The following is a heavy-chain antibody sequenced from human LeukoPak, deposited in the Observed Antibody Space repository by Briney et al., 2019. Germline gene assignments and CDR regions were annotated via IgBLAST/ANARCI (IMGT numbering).Heavy chain of an antibody. Sequence: GGSLRLSCAASGFTFSSYGMSWVRQAPGKGLQWVSAISGYGKDRDYPDSVKGRFTISRDNSKNTLYLQMNSLRAEDTAVYYCARAHGGPWGYYFDYWGQGTLVTVSS. CDR1: GFTFSSYG. CDR2: ISGYGKDR. CDR3: ARAHGGPWGYYFDY. J-gene: IGHJ4*02. D-gene: IGHD3-16*01. V-gene: IGHV3-23*01.